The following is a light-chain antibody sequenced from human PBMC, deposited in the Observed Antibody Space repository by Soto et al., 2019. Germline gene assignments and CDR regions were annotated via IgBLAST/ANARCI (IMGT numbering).Light chain of an antibody. CDR3: QQYNNWPWT. CDR2: GAS. CDR1: QSVSSN. J-gene: IGKJ1*01. Sequence: EILMTQSPATLSVSPGERATLSCRASQSVSSNLAWYQQKTGQAPRLLIYGASTRDTGIPARFSGSGSGTEFTLTISSLQSEDFSVYYCQQYNNWPWTFGQGTKVDIK. V-gene: IGKV3-15*01.